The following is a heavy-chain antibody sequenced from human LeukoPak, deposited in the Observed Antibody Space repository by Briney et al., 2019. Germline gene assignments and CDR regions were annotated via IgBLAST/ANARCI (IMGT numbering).Heavy chain of an antibody. CDR1: GGSISSSSYY. V-gene: IGHV4-39*01. CDR3: ARNASDIAVPGASIFDY. J-gene: IGHJ4*02. CDR2: NYSGST. Sequence: PSETLSPTCTVSGGSISSSSYYWGWIRQAPGKGLEWIGSNYSGSTHYNPSLKSRVTISVDRSKNQFPLKVSSVTAADTAVYYCARNASDIAVPGASIFDYWGQGTLVTVSS. D-gene: IGHD6-19*01.